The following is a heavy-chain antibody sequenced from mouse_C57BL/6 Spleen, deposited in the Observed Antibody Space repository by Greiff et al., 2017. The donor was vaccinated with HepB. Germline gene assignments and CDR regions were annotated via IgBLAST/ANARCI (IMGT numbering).Heavy chain of an antibody. CDR1: GYTFTDYE. CDR3: TRKDYGSSYRYFDV. Sequence: QVQLKQSGAELVRPGASVTLSCKASGYTFTDYEMHWVKQTPVPGLEWIGAIDPETGGTAYNQKFKGKAILTADKSSSTAYMELRSLTSEDSAVYYCTRKDYGSSYRYFDVWGTGTTVTVSS. D-gene: IGHD1-1*01. J-gene: IGHJ1*03. CDR2: IDPETGGT. V-gene: IGHV1-15*01.